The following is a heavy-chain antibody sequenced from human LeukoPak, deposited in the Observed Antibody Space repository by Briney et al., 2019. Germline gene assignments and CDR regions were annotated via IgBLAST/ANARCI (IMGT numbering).Heavy chain of an antibody. J-gene: IGHJ6*02. D-gene: IGHD6-19*01. CDR2: INPNTGGT. CDR1: GYTFIDYY. CDR3: ARVVAAQPSKYSYGMDV. Sequence: ASVKVSCKASGYTFIDYYMHWVRQAPGQGLEWMGWINPNTGGTMYAQNLQGRVTMTRDTSISTAYMEVSSLRSDDTAVYYCARVVAAQPSKYSYGMDVWGQGTTVTVSS. V-gene: IGHV1-2*02.